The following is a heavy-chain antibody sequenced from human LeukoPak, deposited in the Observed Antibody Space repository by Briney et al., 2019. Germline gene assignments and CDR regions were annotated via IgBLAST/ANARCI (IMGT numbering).Heavy chain of an antibody. V-gene: IGHV3-38-3*01. D-gene: IGHD2-2*01. CDR2: ISGGST. J-gene: IGHJ5*02. CDR1: GFTVSSNE. CDR3: AIVSIVVPDGDP. Sequence: GGSLRLSCAASGFTVSSNEMSWVRQAPGKGLEWVSSISGGSTYYADSRKGRFTISRDNAKNSLYLQMNSLRAEDTAVYYCAIVSIVVPDGDPWGQGTLVTVSS.